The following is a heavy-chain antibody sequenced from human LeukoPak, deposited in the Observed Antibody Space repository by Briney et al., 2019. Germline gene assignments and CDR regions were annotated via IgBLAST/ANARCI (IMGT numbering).Heavy chain of an antibody. D-gene: IGHD3-22*01. Sequence: TSETLSLTCTVSGGSISSSSYYWGWIRQPPGKGLEWIGSIYYSGSTYYNPPLKSRVTISVDTSKNQFSLKLSSVTAADTAVYYCARLSRLLIDYWGQGTLVTVSS. V-gene: IGHV4-39*01. CDR2: IYYSGST. J-gene: IGHJ4*02. CDR1: GGSISSSSYY. CDR3: ARLSRLLIDY.